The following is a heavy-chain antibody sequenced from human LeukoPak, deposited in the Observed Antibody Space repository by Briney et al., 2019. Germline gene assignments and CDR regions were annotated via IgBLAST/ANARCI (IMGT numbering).Heavy chain of an antibody. CDR1: GFTFSSYA. CDR2: ISGSGGST. Sequence: GGSLRLSCAASGFTFSSYAMSWVRQAPGKGLEWVSAISGSGGSTYYADSVKGRFTISRDNSKNTLYLQMNSLRAEDTAVYYCAKSSYYYDSSGCLGYWGQGTLVTVSS. CDR3: AKSSYYYDSSGCLGY. D-gene: IGHD3-22*01. V-gene: IGHV3-23*01. J-gene: IGHJ4*02.